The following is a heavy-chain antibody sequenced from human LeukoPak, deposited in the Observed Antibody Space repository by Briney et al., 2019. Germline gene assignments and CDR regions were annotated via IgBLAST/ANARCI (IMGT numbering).Heavy chain of an antibody. CDR2: IGTAGDT. J-gene: IGHJ6*02. Sequence: GGSLRLSCAAPGFTFSSYDMHWVRQATGKGLEWVSAIGTAGDTYYPGSVKGRFTISRENAKNSLYLQMNSLRAEDTAVYYCAREPQSFEYSSSPHSYGMDVWGQGTTVTVSS. D-gene: IGHD6-6*01. CDR3: AREPQSFEYSSSPHSYGMDV. V-gene: IGHV3-13*01. CDR1: GFTFSSYD.